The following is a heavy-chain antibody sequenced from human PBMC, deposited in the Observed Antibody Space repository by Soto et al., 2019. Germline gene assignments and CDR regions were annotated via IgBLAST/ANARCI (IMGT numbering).Heavy chain of an antibody. CDR2: FYSGGSTI. J-gene: IGHJ3*02. D-gene: IGHD3-3*01. Sequence: GXSLRLSCAASGFTVSSNYLSWFRQAPVKGLEWVSVFYSGGSTIYYADSVKGRFTISRDNAKNSLYLQMNSLRAEDTAVYYCARGTIFGVAADAFDIWGQGTMVTVSS. V-gene: IGHV3-11*01. CDR3: ARGTIFGVAADAFDI. CDR1: GFTVSSNY.